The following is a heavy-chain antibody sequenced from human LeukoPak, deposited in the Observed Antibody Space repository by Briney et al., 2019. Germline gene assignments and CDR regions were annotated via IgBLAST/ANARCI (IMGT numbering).Heavy chain of an antibody. CDR3: ARSGSYHDAFDI. Sequence: SETLSLTCTVSGGSISSFYWSWIRQPPGKGLEWIGYIYYSGSTNYNPSLKSRVTISVDTSKNQFSLKLSSVIAADTAVYYCARSGSYHDAFDIWGQGTMVTVSS. V-gene: IGHV4-59*08. CDR1: GGSISSFY. D-gene: IGHD1-26*01. J-gene: IGHJ3*02. CDR2: IYYSGST.